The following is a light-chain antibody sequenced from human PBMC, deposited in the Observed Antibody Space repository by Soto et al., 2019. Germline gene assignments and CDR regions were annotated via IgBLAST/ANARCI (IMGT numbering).Light chain of an antibody. V-gene: IGLV2-14*01. CDR2: EVR. J-gene: IGLJ3*02. CDR3: SSYTTTSTLV. CDR1: NRDVGSYNL. Sequence: QSALTQPASVSGSPGQSITIACTGTNRDVGSYNLVSWYQQRPGEAPKLIISEVRNRPSGISYRFTGSKSGNTASLTISGLRAEDEADYYCSSYTTTSTLVFGGGTKVTVL.